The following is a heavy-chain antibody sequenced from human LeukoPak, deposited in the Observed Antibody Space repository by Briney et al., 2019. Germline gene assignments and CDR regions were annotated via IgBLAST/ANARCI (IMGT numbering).Heavy chain of an antibody. D-gene: IGHD6-13*01. V-gene: IGHV3-23*01. CDR3: AKPSSSSPPHFAY. CDR2: ISGSGDST. J-gene: IGHJ4*02. Sequence: GGSLRLPCAASGFTFSGYALSWVRQAPGKGLEWVSTISGSGDSTYYADSVKGRFTISRDNSKNTLYLQMNSLRAEDTAVYYLAKPSSSSPPHFAYGGKGTLVTVPS. CDR1: GFTFSGYA.